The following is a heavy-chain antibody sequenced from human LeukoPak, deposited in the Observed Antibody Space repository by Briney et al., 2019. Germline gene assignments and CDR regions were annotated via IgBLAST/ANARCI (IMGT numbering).Heavy chain of an antibody. J-gene: IGHJ6*02. CDR2: IYSGGST. CDR3: ARDLAVAGTGYYYYYGMDV. Sequence: GGSLRLSCAASGFTVSSNYRSWVRQAPGKGLEWVSVIYSGGSTYYTDSVKGRFTISRDNSKNTLYLQMNSLRAEDTAVYYCARDLAVAGTGYYYYYGMDVWGQGTTVTVSS. D-gene: IGHD6-19*01. V-gene: IGHV3-53*01. CDR1: GFTVSSNY.